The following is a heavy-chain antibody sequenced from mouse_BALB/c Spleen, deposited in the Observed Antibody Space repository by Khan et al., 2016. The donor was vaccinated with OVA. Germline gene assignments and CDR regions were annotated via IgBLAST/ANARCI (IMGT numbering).Heavy chain of an antibody. CDR3: ARSNGNYWFAY. CDR1: GYTFTNYG. D-gene: IGHD2-1*01. CDR2: INTYTGEP. J-gene: IGHJ3*01. Sequence: QVQLVQSGPELMKSGETVKISCKASGYTFTNYGMNWVKQAPGKGLKWMGWINTYTGEPTYADDFKGRFAFSLETSASTAYLQINNLKNEDTATYCCARSNGNYWFAYWGQGTLVTVSA. V-gene: IGHV9-3-1*01.